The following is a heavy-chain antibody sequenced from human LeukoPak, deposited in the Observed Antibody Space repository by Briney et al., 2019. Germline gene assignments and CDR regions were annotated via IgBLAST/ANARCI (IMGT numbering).Heavy chain of an antibody. CDR3: ARDRTCSGGSCYQDFDY. CDR1: GFTFSSYS. Sequence: GGSLRLSCAASGFTFSSYSMNWVRQAPGKGLEWVSSISSSSSYIYYADPVKGRFTISRDNAKNSLYLQMNSLRAEDTAVYYCARDRTCSGGSCYQDFDYWGQGTLVTVSS. J-gene: IGHJ4*02. D-gene: IGHD2-15*01. CDR2: ISSSSSYI. V-gene: IGHV3-21*01.